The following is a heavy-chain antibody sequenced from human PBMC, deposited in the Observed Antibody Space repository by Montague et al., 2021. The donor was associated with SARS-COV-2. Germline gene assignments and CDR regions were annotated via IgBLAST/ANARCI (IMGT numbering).Heavy chain of an antibody. V-gene: IGHV3-33*08. CDR1: GYYFSSYG. J-gene: IGHJ4*02. CDR2: IWFDGSKE. Sequence: SLRLSCAASGYYFSSYGMHLVRQAPGKGLEWVAVIWFDGSKEYYADSVKGRFTISRDKSKNMLYLQMNSLRVEDTATYFCVRDYGDYGEEFLDYWGQGTPVTVSS. D-gene: IGHD4-17*01. CDR3: VRDYGDYGEEFLDY.